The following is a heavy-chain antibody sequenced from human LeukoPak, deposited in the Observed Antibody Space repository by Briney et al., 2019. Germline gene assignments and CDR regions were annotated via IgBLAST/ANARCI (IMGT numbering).Heavy chain of an antibody. D-gene: IGHD3/OR15-3a*01. V-gene: IGHV1-69*06. J-gene: IGHJ3*02. CDR2: IIPMFGTA. CDR3: AWGLDPFAHNPFDI. CDR1: GGTFKSYA. Sequence: SVKVSCKASGGTFKSYAITWVRQAPGQGLEWMGQIIPMFGTAEYAQRSQGRVTIVADKSTTTVHMELSSLRSEDTAVYYCAWGLDPFAHNPFDIWVQGTMVTVSS.